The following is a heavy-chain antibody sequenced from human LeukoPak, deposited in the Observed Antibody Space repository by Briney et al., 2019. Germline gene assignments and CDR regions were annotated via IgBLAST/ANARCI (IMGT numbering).Heavy chain of an antibody. Sequence: GGSLRLSCAASGFTFSSYGMHWVRQAPGKGLEWVAVISYDGSNKYYADSVKGQFTISRDNSKNTLYLQMNSLRAEDTAVYYCAKGTGTAHYYYYGMDVWGQGTTVTVSS. D-gene: IGHD1-1*01. V-gene: IGHV3-30*18. J-gene: IGHJ6*02. CDR1: GFTFSSYG. CDR2: ISYDGSNK. CDR3: AKGTGTAHYYYYGMDV.